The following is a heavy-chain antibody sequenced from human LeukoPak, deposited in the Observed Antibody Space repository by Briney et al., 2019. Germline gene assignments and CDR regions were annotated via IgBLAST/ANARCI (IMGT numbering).Heavy chain of an antibody. J-gene: IGHJ6*02. CDR2: IYYSGST. Sequence: SETLSLTCSVSGGSVSSGGHYWSWIRQHPGEGLEWIGYIYYSGSTYYNPSFKSRVIISVDTSKNQFSLKLSSVIAADTAVYYCARGRISMIRGVIVYYYGMDVWGHGTTVTVS. D-gene: IGHD3-10*01. CDR1: GGSVSSGGHY. CDR3: ARGRISMIRGVIVYYYGMDV. V-gene: IGHV4-31*03.